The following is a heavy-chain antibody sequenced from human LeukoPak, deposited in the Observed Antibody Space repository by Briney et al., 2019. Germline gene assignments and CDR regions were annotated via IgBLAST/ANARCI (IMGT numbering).Heavy chain of an antibody. CDR3: ASLIPAGGTGDAFDI. CDR2: IIPIFGTT. V-gene: IGHV1-69*13. J-gene: IGHJ3*02. Sequence: ASVKVSCKASGGTFSSYTIGWVRQAPGQGLEWMGGIIPIFGTTNYAQKFQGRVTLSADEPTSTAYMELTSLRSEDTAVYYCASLIPAGGTGDAFDIWGQGTMVTVSS. CDR1: GGTFSSYT. D-gene: IGHD6-13*01.